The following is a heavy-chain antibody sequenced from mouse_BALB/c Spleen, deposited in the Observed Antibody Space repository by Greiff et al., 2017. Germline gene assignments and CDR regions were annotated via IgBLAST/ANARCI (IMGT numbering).Heavy chain of an antibody. CDR2: IWTGGGT. CDR3: VREGGYDVGVDY. CDR1: GFSLTIYD. V-gene: IGHV2-9-2*01. Sequence: VKLEESGPGLVAPSQSLSITCTVSGFSLTIYDISWIRQPPGKGLEWLGVIWTGGGTNYNSAFMSRLSISKDNSKSQVFLKMNSLQTDDTAIYYCVREGGYDVGVDYWGQGTTLTVSS. D-gene: IGHD2-14*01. J-gene: IGHJ2*01.